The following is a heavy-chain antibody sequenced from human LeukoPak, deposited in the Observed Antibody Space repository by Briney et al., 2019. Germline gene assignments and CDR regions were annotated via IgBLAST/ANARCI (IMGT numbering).Heavy chain of an antibody. CDR2: ISYDGSNK. J-gene: IGHJ4*02. Sequence: GGPLRLSCAASGFTFSSYGMHWVRQAPGKGLEWVEDISYDGSNKYYADSVKGRFTIYRDNSKNTLYLQMNSLRAEDTAVYYCAKAGGTMVRGVITYFDYWGQGTLVTVSS. CDR3: AKAGGTMVRGVITYFDY. D-gene: IGHD3-10*01. V-gene: IGHV3-30*18. CDR1: GFTFSSYG.